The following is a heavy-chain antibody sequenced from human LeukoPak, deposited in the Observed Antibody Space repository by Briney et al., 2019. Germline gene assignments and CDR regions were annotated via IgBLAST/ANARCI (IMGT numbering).Heavy chain of an antibody. J-gene: IGHJ6*03. CDR1: GGSISSYY. V-gene: IGHV4-4*07. Sequence: AETLSLTCTGSGGSISSYYWSWIRQPAGKGLEWVGRIYTSGSTNYNPSLKSRVTMSVDTSTNQFSLRLSSVTAADTAVYYCARGAPSYYYCMDVWGKGTTVTVSS. CDR3: ARGAPSYYYCMDV. CDR2: IYTSGST.